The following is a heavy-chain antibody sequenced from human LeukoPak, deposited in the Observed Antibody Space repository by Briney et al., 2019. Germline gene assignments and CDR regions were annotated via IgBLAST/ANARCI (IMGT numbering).Heavy chain of an antibody. CDR2: ISAYNGDT. Sequence: GASVKVSCKASGYTFTSYGISWVRQAPGQGLEWMGWISAYNGDTNYAQKLQGRVTMTTDTSTSTAYMELRSLRSDDTAVYYRAREGWGIAAANSWFDPWGQGTLVTVSS. J-gene: IGHJ5*02. V-gene: IGHV1-18*04. D-gene: IGHD6-13*01. CDR3: AREGWGIAAANSWFDP. CDR1: GYTFTSYG.